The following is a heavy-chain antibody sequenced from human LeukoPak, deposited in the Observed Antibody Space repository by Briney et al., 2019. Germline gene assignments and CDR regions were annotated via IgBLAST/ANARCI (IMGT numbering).Heavy chain of an antibody. Sequence: GASVKVSCKASGYTFTSYGISWVRQAAGQGLEWMGWISAYNGNTNYAQKLQGRVTMTTDTSTSTAYMELRSLRSDDTAVYYCAREVPYNWNYEAGNRVDIWGQGTTVTVSS. CDR1: GYTFTSYG. CDR3: AREVPYNWNYEAGNRVDI. CDR2: ISAYNGNT. V-gene: IGHV1-18*01. J-gene: IGHJ3*02. D-gene: IGHD1-7*01.